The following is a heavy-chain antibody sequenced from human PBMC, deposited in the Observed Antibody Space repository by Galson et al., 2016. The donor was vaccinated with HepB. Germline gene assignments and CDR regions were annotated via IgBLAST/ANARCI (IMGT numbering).Heavy chain of an antibody. Sequence: SLRLSCAASGFTVNSDYMTWVRQAPGKGLEWVSVIYTDDNTYYADSVKGRFIISRDNSKNTLYLQMSSLRAEDTAVYYCARDGGRAKMNGALYLWGQGTMLTVFS. CDR1: GFTVNSDY. V-gene: IGHV3-66*01. J-gene: IGHJ3*01. D-gene: IGHD3-16*01. CDR2: IYTDDNT. CDR3: ARDGGRAKMNGALYL.